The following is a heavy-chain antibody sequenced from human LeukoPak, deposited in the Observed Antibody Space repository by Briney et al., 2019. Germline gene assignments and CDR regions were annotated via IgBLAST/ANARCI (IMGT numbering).Heavy chain of an antibody. CDR2: IIPIFGTA. CDR3: ARDLANYYDSSGYGAHAFDI. CDR1: GGTSSSYA. D-gene: IGHD3-22*01. Sequence: GASVKVSCKASGGTSSSYAISWVRQAPGQGLEWMGGIIPIFGTANYAQKFQGRVTITTDESTSTAYMELSSLRSEDTAVYYCARDLANYYDSSGYGAHAFDIWGQGTMVTVSS. J-gene: IGHJ3*02. V-gene: IGHV1-69*05.